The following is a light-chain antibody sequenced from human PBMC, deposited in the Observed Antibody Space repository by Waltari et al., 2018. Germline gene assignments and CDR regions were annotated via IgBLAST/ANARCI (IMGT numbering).Light chain of an antibody. Sequence: QSALTQPVSVSGSPGQSVTISCPGTSTNVGDYNLVSWFQHHPPQAPKLLIFYFSKRPSGVSNRFSGSKSGNTASLTISGLQTEDEADYYCCSYSTGGSWMFGGGTKLTVL. CDR1: STNVGDYNL. CDR2: YFS. CDR3: CSYSTGGSWM. V-gene: IGLV2-23*02. J-gene: IGLJ3*02.